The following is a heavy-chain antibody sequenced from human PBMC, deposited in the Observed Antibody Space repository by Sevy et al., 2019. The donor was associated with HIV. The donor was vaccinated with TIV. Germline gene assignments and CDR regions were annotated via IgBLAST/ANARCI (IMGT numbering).Heavy chain of an antibody. V-gene: IGHV3-20*04. CDR3: AREKSCGGDCYYFDY. Sequence: GSLSLSCVASGFTFDDDDMNWVRQAPGKGLEWVSGILWNGASTTYSDSVKGRFTISRDNAKKSLYLQMNSLRAEDTAFYYCAREKSCGGDCYYFDYWGQGTLVTVSS. CDR2: ILWNGAST. J-gene: IGHJ4*02. D-gene: IGHD2-21*02. CDR1: GFTFDDDD.